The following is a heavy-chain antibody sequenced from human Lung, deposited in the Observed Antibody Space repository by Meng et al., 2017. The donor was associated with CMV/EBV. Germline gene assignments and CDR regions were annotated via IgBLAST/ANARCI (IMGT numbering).Heavy chain of an antibody. CDR3: ARGTPGRSYSDY. V-gene: IGHV1-18*01. CDR2: FVNNVDT. Sequence: QVLLLHSGAEVKKPAAAVSVPFEASAYTFASYGISWLRQAPGQGLEWMGWFVNNVDTYSAQKFQGRVTMTTDTHTSTAFMELRSLRSDDTAVYYCARGTPGRSYSDYWGQGTLVTVSS. D-gene: IGHD3-10*01. J-gene: IGHJ4*02. CDR1: AYTFASYG.